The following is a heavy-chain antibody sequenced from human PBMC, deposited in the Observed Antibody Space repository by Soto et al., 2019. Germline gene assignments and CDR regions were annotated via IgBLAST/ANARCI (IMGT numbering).Heavy chain of an antibody. Sequence: GWSLRLSCAASGFTFSSYGMHWVRQAPGKGLEWVAVISYDGSNKYYADSVKGRFTISRDNSKNTLYLQMNSLRAKDTAVYYCAKDSLVVVPAATFLPDYYGMDVWGQGTTVTVSS. D-gene: IGHD2-2*01. CDR3: AKDSLVVVPAATFLPDYYGMDV. CDR2: ISYDGSNK. V-gene: IGHV3-30*18. CDR1: GFTFSSYG. J-gene: IGHJ6*02.